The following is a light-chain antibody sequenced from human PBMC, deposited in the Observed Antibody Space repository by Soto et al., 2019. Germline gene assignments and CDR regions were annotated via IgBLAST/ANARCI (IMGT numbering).Light chain of an antibody. CDR1: SSNIEAGYD. CDR3: QSYDTSLRGSV. Sequence: QSVLTQPPSVSGAPGQKVTISCTGSSSNIEAGYDVHWYQHLPGAAPKLLIYGNTDRPSGVPDRFSGSKSDTSASLAITGLQPEDEAYYYRQSYDTSLRGSVFGGGTKLTVL. CDR2: GNT. V-gene: IGLV1-40*01. J-gene: IGLJ3*02.